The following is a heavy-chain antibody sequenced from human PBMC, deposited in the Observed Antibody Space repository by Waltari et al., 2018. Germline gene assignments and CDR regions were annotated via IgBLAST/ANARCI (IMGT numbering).Heavy chain of an antibody. CDR1: GGSISSSSYY. J-gene: IGHJ4*02. V-gene: IGHV4-39*01. CDR2: IYYSGSA. CDR3: ARHGYVWGYFDY. D-gene: IGHD3-16*01. Sequence: QLQLQESGPELVKPSETLSLTCTVSGGSISSSSYYWGWIRQPPGKGLEWIGSIYYSGSAYYNPSLKSRVTISVDTSKNQFALKLSSVTAADTAVYYWARHGYVWGYFDYWGQGTLVTVSS.